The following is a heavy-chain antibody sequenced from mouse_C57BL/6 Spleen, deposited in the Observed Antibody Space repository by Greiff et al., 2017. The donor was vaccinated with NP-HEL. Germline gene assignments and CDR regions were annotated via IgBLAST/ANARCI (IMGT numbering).Heavy chain of an antibody. V-gene: IGHV1-42*01. CDR1: GYSFTGYY. J-gene: IGHJ3*01. Sequence: VQLKESGPELVKPGASVKISCKASGYSFTGYYMNWVKQSPEKSLEWIGEINPSTGSTNYNQKFKDKATLTVDKSSSTAYMQLKSLTSEDSAVYYWARSGGGYGPLFAYWGQGTLVTVSA. CDR2: INPSTGST. CDR3: ARSGGGYGPLFAY. D-gene: IGHD1-1*02.